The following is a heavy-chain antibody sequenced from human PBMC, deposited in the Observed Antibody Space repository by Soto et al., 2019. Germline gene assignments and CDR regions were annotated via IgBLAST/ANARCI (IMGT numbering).Heavy chain of an antibody. CDR2: IYPGDSDT. V-gene: IGHV5-51*01. CDR1: GYKFTRYW. D-gene: IGHD5-18*01. J-gene: IGHJ4*02. Sequence: GESLKISCKGSGYKFTRYWIGWVRQMPGKGLEWMGIIYPGDSDTRYSPSFQGQVTISADKSISTAHMQWSSLKASDTAMYYCARADTAMANPFDYWGQGTLVTVSS. CDR3: ARADTAMANPFDY.